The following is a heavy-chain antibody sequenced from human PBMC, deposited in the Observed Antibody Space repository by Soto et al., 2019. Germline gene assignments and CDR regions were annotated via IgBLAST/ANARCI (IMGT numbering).Heavy chain of an antibody. D-gene: IGHD2-8*02. V-gene: IGHV4-39*01. J-gene: IGHJ4*02. CDR3: ARVVCEADRGESGY. CDR2: MYYGGST. Sequence: KPSKTLSLTCVGSGGSSSSSSYYWGWIRQPTVKGLEWVGIMYYGGSTYHNTYRKRRVTISVDTSKDQFFLKLNPVTAADTAVYYWARVVCEADRGESGYWRRGTLVIV. CDR1: GGSSSSSSYY.